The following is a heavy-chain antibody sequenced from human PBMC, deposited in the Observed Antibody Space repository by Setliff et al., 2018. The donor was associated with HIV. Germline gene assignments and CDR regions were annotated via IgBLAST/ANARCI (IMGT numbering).Heavy chain of an antibody. Sequence: PSETLSLTCTVSGGSISSANYYWSWIRQPPGKGLEWIGYIYYNGNAYYYNPSLKSRVTISVDPSKNQLSLNLDSVTAADTAVYYRARGGPTVAFGLDVWGQGTTVTVSS. CDR1: GGSISSANYY. D-gene: IGHD4-17*01. J-gene: IGHJ6*02. V-gene: IGHV4-30-4*08. CDR2: IYYNGNAY. CDR3: ARGGPTVAFGLDV.